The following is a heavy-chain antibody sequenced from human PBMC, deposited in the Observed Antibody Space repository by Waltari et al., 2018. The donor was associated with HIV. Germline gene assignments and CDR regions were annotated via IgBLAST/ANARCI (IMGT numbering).Heavy chain of an antibody. D-gene: IGHD1-1*01. Sequence: VQLVESGGGVVQPGRSLRPSCTGSGFTFNNYILHWVRQAPGKGVEWIALISYDGSDKDYADSLRGRFTISRDNSKNTLFLQMDSLRIEDTALYYCAREAVTTNYYFDNWGQGTLVTVSS. CDR3: AREAVTTNYYFDN. V-gene: IGHV3-30*04. CDR1: GFTFNNYI. CDR2: ISYDGSDK. J-gene: IGHJ4*02.